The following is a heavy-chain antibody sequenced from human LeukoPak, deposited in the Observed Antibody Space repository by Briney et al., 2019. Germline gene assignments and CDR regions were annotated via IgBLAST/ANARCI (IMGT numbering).Heavy chain of an antibody. Sequence: ASVKVSCKASGYTFTSYYMHWVRQAPGQGLEWMGIINPIGGSTRYAQKFQGRVTMTRDTSTSTVYMELSRLRSEDTAVYYCARGPHPDSSGWYTGGAFDIWGQGTMVTVSS. J-gene: IGHJ3*02. CDR1: GYTFTSYY. V-gene: IGHV1-46*01. CDR3: ARGPHPDSSGWYTGGAFDI. D-gene: IGHD6-19*01. CDR2: INPIGGST.